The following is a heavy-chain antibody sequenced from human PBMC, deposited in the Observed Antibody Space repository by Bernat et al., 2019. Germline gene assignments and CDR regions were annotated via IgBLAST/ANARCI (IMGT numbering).Heavy chain of an antibody. CDR1: GFTFSSYS. J-gene: IGHJ4*02. V-gene: IGHV3-48*01. CDR2: ISGSSSTI. CDR3: ALRGSNGPDY. Sequence: EVQLVESGGGLVQPGGSLRLSCVASGFTFSSYSMNWVRQAPGKGLEWVSYISGSSSTIYYADSVKGRFTISRDNAKNSLYLQMNSLRAEDTAVYYCALRGSNGPDYWGQGTLVTVSS. D-gene: IGHD3-16*01.